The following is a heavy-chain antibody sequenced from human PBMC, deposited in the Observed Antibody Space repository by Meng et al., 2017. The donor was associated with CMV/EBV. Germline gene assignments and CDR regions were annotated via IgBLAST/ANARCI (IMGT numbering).Heavy chain of an antibody. J-gene: IGHJ4*02. Sequence: ASVKVSCKASGYTFTSYGISWVRQAPGQGLEWMGWISAYNGNTNYAQKLQGRVTMTTDTSTSTAYMELRSLRSDDTAVYYCAGDLYWGSSGWYYFDYWGQGTLVTVSS. D-gene: IGHD6-19*01. V-gene: IGHV1-18*01. CDR3: AGDLYWGSSGWYYFDY. CDR1: GYTFTSYG. CDR2: ISAYNGNT.